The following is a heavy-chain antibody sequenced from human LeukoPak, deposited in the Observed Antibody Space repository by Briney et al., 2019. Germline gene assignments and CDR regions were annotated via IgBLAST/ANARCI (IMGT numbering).Heavy chain of an antibody. CDR3: ASSRPYSSGWRQYFDY. J-gene: IGHJ4*02. CDR2: MNPNNGNT. V-gene: IGHV1-8*01. CDR1: GYTFTSYD. Sequence: ASVKVSCKASGYTFTSYDINWVRQATGQGLEWMGWMNPNNGNTGYAQKLQGRVTMTTDTSTSTAYMELRSLRSDDTAVYYCASSRPYSSGWRQYFDYWGQGTLVTVSS. D-gene: IGHD6-19*01.